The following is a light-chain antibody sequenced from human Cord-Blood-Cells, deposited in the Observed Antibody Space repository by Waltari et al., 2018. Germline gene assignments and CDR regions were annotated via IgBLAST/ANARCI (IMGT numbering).Light chain of an antibody. Sequence: QSALTQPASLSGSPDQSITIPCTGTRTAAGGYTYVPWYQHHPGKAPKLMIYDVSNRPSGVSNRFSGSKSGNTASLTISGLQAEDEADYYCSSYTSSSTWVFGGGTKLTVL. CDR1: RTAAGGYTY. CDR3: SSYTSSSTWV. V-gene: IGLV2-14*03. CDR2: DVS. J-gene: IGLJ3*02.